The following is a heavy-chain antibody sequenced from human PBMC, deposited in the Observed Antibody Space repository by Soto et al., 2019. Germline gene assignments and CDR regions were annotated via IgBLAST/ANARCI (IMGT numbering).Heavy chain of an antibody. CDR2: INPSGGRT. V-gene: IGHV1-46*01. Sequence: GASVKVSCKASGYTFTSYYMHWVRQAPGQGLEWMGIINPSGGRTSYAQKFQGRVTMTRDTSTSTVYMELSSLRSEDTAVFYWARGLPTQNLLGGAHFDYWGQGTLVTVSS. CDR3: ARGLPTQNLLGGAHFDY. J-gene: IGHJ4*02. D-gene: IGHD1-26*01. CDR1: GYTFTSYY.